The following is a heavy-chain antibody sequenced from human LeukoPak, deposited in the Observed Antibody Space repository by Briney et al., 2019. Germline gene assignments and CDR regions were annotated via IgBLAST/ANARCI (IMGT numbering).Heavy chain of an antibody. CDR1: GFTFSSYA. Sequence: GGSLRLSCAVSGFTFSSYALSWVRHAPGKGLEWVSSISGSGGSTYYADSVKGRFTISRDNSKNTLYLQTNSLRAEDTAIYYCAKLRTSGYHREYFDYWGQGTLVTASS. V-gene: IGHV3-23*01. CDR2: ISGSGGST. CDR3: AKLRTSGYHREYFDY. J-gene: IGHJ4*02. D-gene: IGHD3-22*01.